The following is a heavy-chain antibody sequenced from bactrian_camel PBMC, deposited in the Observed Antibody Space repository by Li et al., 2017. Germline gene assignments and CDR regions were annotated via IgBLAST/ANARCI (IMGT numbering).Heavy chain of an antibody. CDR1: QFTLDD. D-gene: IGHD6*01. J-gene: IGHJ4*01. V-gene: IGHV3S53*01. Sequence: HVQLVESGGGSVQAGETLTLSCTASQFTLDDMGYYRQAPGSECELVSTISIDGSTTYIDSVKGRFTMSRDTAKNLVYLQMNNLKPEDSGVYYCAAVPRGKSCGTWSPPPNFWDQGRGTQVTVS. CDR2: ISIDGST.